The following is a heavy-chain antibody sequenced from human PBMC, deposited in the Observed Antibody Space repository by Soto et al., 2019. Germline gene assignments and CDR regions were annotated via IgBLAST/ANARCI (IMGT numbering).Heavy chain of an antibody. CDR1: EFAFSTYA. V-gene: IGHV3-23*01. CDR2: ISDGGSDT. D-gene: IGHD6-13*01. J-gene: IGHJ6*02. CDR3: AKGQSSSWYQTGGMDV. Sequence: EVQLLESGGGLVQPGGSLRLSCAASEFAFSTYAMTWVRQAPGKGLEWVSGISDGGSDTDYADSVKGRFTISRDNSKNTLYLQMNGLRADDTAVYYCAKGQSSSWYQTGGMDVWGRGTTVTASS.